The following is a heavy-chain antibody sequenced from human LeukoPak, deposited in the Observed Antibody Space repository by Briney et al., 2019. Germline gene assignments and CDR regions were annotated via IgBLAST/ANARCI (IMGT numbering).Heavy chain of an antibody. CDR1: GYTFTGYY. J-gene: IGHJ4*02. D-gene: IGHD2-8*01. CDR2: INPNSGGT. V-gene: IGHV1-2*06. Sequence: ASVKVSCKASGYTFTGYYMHWVRQAPGQGLEWMGRINPNSGGTNYAQKFQGRVTMTRDTSISTAYMELSRLRSDDTAVYYCARDSGHCTKGVGYYRVLDYWGQGTLVTVSS. CDR3: ARDSGHCTKGVGYYRVLDY.